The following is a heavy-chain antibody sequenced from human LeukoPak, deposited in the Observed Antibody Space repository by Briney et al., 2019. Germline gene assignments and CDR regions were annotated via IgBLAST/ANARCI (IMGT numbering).Heavy chain of an antibody. D-gene: IGHD5-24*01. CDR2: ISYDENNK. CDR1: GFTFSTYA. J-gene: IGHJ4*02. V-gene: IGHV3-30-3*01. Sequence: GRSLRLSCAASGFTFSTYAMHWGRGTPAKGLWGGAVISYDENNKYYAESVKGRFTISRDNSKNTLFLQLNSLRAEDTAVYYCTRGDGLKDFDYWGQGTLVTVSS. CDR3: TRGDGLKDFDY.